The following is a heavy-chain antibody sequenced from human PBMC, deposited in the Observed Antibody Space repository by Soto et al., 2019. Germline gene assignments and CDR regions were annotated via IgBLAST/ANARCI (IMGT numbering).Heavy chain of an antibody. D-gene: IGHD5-18*01. CDR2: IGTAGDT. J-gene: IGHJ4*02. CDR3: ARGRWLQFLDY. CDR1: GFTFSSYD. V-gene: IGHV3-13*01. Sequence: PGGSLRLSCAASGFTFSSYDMHWVRQATGKGLEWVSAIGTAGDTYYPGSVKGRFTISRENAKNSLYLQMNSLRAEDTAVYYCARGRWLQFLDYGGQGTLVPVSS.